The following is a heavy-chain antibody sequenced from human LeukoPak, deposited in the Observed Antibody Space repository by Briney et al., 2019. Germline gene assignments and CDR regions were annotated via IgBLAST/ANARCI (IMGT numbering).Heavy chain of an antibody. Sequence: SETLSLTCTVSGGSISSSSYYWGWIRQPPGKGLEWIGSIYYSGSTYYNPSLKSRVTISVDTSKNQFSQKLSSVTAADTAVYYCATSRYYYDSSGYYNGAAFDIWGQGTMVTVSS. CDR3: ATSRYYYDSSGYYNGAAFDI. CDR1: GGSISSSSYY. D-gene: IGHD3-22*01. CDR2: IYYSGST. V-gene: IGHV4-39*01. J-gene: IGHJ3*02.